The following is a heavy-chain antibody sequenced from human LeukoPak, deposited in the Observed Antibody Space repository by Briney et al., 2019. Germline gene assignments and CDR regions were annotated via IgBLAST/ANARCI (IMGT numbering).Heavy chain of an antibody. J-gene: IGHJ4*02. Sequence: GGSLRLSCAASGFTFSSCGMHWVRQAPGKGLEWVAVISYDGSNKYYADSVKGRFTISRDNSKNTLYLQMNSLRAEDTAAYYCANFLGVDTSYWGQGTLVTVSS. D-gene: IGHD5-18*01. CDR3: ANFLGVDTSY. CDR1: GFTFSSCG. CDR2: ISYDGSNK. V-gene: IGHV3-30*18.